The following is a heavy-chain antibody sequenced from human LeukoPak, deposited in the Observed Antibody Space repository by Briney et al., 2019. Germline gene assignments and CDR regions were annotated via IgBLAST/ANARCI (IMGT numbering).Heavy chain of an antibody. CDR3: ARGLTYPYYYYMYV. Sequence: SQTLSLTCTVSGGSISNGGYYWSCIRQHPGKGLEWIGYIYYSGSTYYNPSLKSRVTISVDTSKNQFSLNLSSVTAADTAVYYCARGLTYPYYYYMYVWGKGTTVNVSS. J-gene: IGHJ6*03. CDR2: IYYSGST. V-gene: IGHV4-31*03. D-gene: IGHD3-9*01. CDR1: GGSISNGGYY.